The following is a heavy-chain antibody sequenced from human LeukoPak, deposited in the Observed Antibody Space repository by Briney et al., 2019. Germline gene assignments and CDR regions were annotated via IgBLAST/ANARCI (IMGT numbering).Heavy chain of an antibody. CDR3: ARAGPSVGPTMIAPAR. CDR2: ISSSGSYI. CDR1: GFTFSSYS. J-gene: IGHJ4*02. V-gene: IGHV3-21*01. Sequence: GGSLRLSCAASGFTFSSYSMNWVRQAPGKGLEWVSSISSSGSYIYYGDSVKGRFTISRDNAKNSLYLQMNSLRAEDTAVYYCARAGPSVGPTMIAPARWGRGTLVTVSS. D-gene: IGHD3-22*01.